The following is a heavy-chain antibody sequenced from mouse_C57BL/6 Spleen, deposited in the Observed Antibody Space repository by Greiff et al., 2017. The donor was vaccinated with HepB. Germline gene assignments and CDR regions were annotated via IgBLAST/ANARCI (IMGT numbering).Heavy chain of an antibody. D-gene: IGHD2-3*01. CDR3: ARNDGLSTWYFDV. Sequence: EVQLQQSGPELVKPGASVKISCKASGYSFTGYYMNWVKQSPEKSLEWIGEINPSTGGTTYNQKFKAKATLTVDKSSSTAYMQLKSLTSEDSAVYYCARNDGLSTWYFDVWGTGTTVTVSS. V-gene: IGHV1-42*01. J-gene: IGHJ1*03. CDR2: INPSTGGT. CDR1: GYSFTGYY.